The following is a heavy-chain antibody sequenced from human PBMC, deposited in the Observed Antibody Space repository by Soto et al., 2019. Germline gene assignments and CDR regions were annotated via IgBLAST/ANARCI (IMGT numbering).Heavy chain of an antibody. CDR2: ISAYNGNT. D-gene: IGHD3-10*01. V-gene: IGHV1-18*01. CDR3: AKDYYGSGSYYLRLWFDP. CDR1: GYTFTSYG. Sequence: GASVKVSCKASGYTFTSYGISWVRQAPGQGLEWMGWISAYNGNTNYAQKLQGRVTMTTDTSTSTAYMELRSLRSDDTAVYYCAKDYYGSGSYYLRLWFDPWGQGTLVTVSS. J-gene: IGHJ5*02.